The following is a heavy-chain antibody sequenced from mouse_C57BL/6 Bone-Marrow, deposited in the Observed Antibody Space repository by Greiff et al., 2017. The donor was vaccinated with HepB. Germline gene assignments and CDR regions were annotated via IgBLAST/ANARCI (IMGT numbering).Heavy chain of an antibody. J-gene: IGHJ4*01. CDR1: GFTFSDYY. V-gene: IGHV5-12*01. CDR3: ARPTGDYAMDY. Sequence: EVQRVESGGGLVQPGGSLKLSCAASGFTFSDYYMYWVRQTPEKRLEWVAYISNGGGSTYYPDTVKGRFTISRDNAKNTLYLQMSRLKSEDTAMYYCARPTGDYAMDYWGQGTSVTVSS. CDR2: ISNGGGST.